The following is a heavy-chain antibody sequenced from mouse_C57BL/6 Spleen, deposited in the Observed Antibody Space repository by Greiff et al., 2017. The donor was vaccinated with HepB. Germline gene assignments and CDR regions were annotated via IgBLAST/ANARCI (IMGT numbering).Heavy chain of an antibody. CDR3: ARTGTLAWFAY. V-gene: IGHV1-59*01. CDR2: IDPTDSYT. J-gene: IGHJ3*01. Sequence: QVQLQQSGAELVRPGTSVKLSCKASGYTFTSYWMHWVKQRPGQGLEWIGEIDPTDSYTNYNQKFKGKATLTVDTASSTAYIQLSSLTSKASAVYYCARTGTLAWFAYWGHGTLVTVAA. D-gene: IGHD4-1*01. CDR1: GYTFTSYW.